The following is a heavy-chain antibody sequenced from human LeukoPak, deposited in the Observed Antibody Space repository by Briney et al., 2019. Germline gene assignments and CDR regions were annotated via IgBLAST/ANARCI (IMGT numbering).Heavy chain of an antibody. D-gene: IGHD2-21*02. J-gene: IGHJ4*02. CDR1: GFTFSTYW. CDR3: ARSGPQAPDCYHY. V-gene: IGHV3-7*03. Sequence: TGGSLRLSCTASGFTFSTYWMTWVRQAPGKGLEWVASINQDENHRHYVPSARGRFTISRDNAKNSLLLQMNSLTAEDTAIYYCARSGPQAPDCYHYWGQGTKVTVSS. CDR2: INQDENHR.